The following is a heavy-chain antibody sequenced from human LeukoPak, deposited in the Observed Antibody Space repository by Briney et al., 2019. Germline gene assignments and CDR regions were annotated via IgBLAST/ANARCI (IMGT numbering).Heavy chain of an antibody. V-gene: IGHV3-23*01. D-gene: IGHD1-26*01. CDR1: GFTFSSYA. J-gene: IGHJ4*02. CDR3: AKIASGSYYGSLDY. Sequence: PGGSLRLSCAASGFTFSSYAMSWVRQAPGKGLEWVSAISGSGGSTYYADSVKGRFTISRYNSKNTLYLQMNSLRAEDTAVYYCAKIASGSYYGSLDYWGQGTLVTVSS. CDR2: ISGSGGST.